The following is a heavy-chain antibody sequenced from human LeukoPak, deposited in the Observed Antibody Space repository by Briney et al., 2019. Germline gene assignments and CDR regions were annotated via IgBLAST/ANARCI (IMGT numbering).Heavy chain of an antibody. CDR1: GYTFTSYY. V-gene: IGHV1-46*01. D-gene: IGHD6-13*01. J-gene: IGHJ4*02. Sequence: GASVKVSCKASGYTFTSYYMHWVRQAPGQGLEWMGIINPSGGSTSYAQKFQGRVTMTRGTSTSTVYMELSSLRSEDTAVYYCARAEAAAGRVAAPYTNHFDYWGQGTLVTVSS. CDR3: ARAEAAAGRVAAPYTNHFDY. CDR2: INPSGGST.